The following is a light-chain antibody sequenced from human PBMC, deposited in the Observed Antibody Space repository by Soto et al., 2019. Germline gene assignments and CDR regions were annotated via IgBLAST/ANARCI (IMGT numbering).Light chain of an antibody. V-gene: IGKV1-39*01. J-gene: IGKJ1*01. CDR2: AAS. Sequence: DIQMTQSPSSLSASVGDRVTLTCRASQSIRRYLNWYQQKPGKAPKLLIYAASILQSGVPSRFSGSGSGTDFTLTISDLQLEDFATYYCQQSDSTPRTFGQGTKVEIQ. CDR3: QQSDSTPRT. CDR1: QSIRRY.